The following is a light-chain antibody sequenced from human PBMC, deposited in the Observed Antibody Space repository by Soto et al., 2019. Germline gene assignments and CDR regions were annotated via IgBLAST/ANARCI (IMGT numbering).Light chain of an antibody. CDR2: EVS. CDR1: SSDVGGYNY. V-gene: IGLV2-8*01. J-gene: IGLJ1*01. CDR3: SSYAGSDNLGV. Sequence: QSALTQSPSASGSPGQSVTISCTGTSSDVGGYNYVSWYQQHPGKAPKLMIYEVSKRPSGVPDRFSGSKSGNTASLTVSGLQAEDEADYYCSSYAGSDNLGVFGTGTQLTVL.